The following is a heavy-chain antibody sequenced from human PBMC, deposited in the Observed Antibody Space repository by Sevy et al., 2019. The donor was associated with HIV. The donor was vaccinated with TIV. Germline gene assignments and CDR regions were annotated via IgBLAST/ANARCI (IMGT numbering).Heavy chain of an antibody. V-gene: IGHV4-39*01. CDR3: ARRLGSSFNNWFDP. D-gene: IGHD6-6*01. J-gene: IGHJ5*02. CDR1: GGSISSSSYY. CDR2: IYYRGST. Sequence: SETLSLTCTVSGGSISSSSYYWGWIRQPPGKGLEWIGSIYYRGSTYYNPSLKSRVTISVDTSKNQFSLKLSSVTAADTAVYYCARRLGSSFNNWFDPWGQGTLVTVSS.